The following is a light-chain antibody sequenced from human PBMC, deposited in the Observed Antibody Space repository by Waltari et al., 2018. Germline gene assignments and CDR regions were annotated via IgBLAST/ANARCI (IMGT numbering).Light chain of an antibody. CDR3: QQYNDWWT. CDR1: QSVSSS. Sequence: EIVMTQSPATLSVSPGERATLSCRASQSVSSSLAWYQQKAGQAPRLHLYGASTRATGISASVSGSGYGTEFTLTISSLQSEDFAVYYCQQYNDWWTFGPGTKVEIK. V-gene: IGKV3-15*01. CDR2: GAS. J-gene: IGKJ1*01.